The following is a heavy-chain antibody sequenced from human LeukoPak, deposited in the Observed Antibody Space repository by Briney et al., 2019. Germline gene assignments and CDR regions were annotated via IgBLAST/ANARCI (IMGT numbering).Heavy chain of an antibody. V-gene: IGHV1-18*01. Sequence: ASVKVSCKASGYTFTSYGISWVRQAPGRGLEWMGWISAYNGNTNYAQKLQGRVTMTTDTSTSTAYMELRSLRSDDTAVYYCARTYPQYYYGSGWSLGAFDYWGQGTLVTVSS. CDR3: ARTYPQYYYGSGWSLGAFDY. J-gene: IGHJ4*02. D-gene: IGHD3-10*01. CDR2: ISAYNGNT. CDR1: GYTFTSYG.